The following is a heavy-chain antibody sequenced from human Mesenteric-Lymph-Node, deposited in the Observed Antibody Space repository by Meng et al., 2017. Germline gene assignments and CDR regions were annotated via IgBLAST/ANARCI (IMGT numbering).Heavy chain of an antibody. V-gene: IGHV3-7*01. CDR1: GFTVSSNE. CDR2: IKQDGSEK. Sequence: GESLKISCAASGFTVSSNEMSWVRQAPGKGLEWVANIKQDGSEKYYVDSVKGRFTISRDNAKNSLYLQVNSLRAEDTAVYYCARISESRFDPWGRGTQVT. J-gene: IGHJ5*02. CDR3: ARISESRFDP.